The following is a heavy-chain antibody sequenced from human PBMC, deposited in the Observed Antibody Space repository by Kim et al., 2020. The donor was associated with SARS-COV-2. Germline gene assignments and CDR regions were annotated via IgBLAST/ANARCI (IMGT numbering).Heavy chain of an antibody. CDR1: GGSISSYY. CDR3: ARGSPDPSITGVWFGESNYYYYGMDV. J-gene: IGHJ6*02. Sequence: SETLSLTCTVSGGSISSYYWSWIRQPPGKGLEWIGYIYYSGSTNYNPSLKSRVTISVDTSKNQFSLKLSSVTAADTAVYYCARGSPDPSITGVWFGESNYYYYGMDVWGQGTTVTVSS. V-gene: IGHV4-59*01. D-gene: IGHD3-10*01. CDR2: IYYSGST.